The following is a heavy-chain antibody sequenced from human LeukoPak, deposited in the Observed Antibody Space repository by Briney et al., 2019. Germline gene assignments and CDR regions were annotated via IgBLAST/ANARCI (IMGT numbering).Heavy chain of an antibody. D-gene: IGHD5-12*01. J-gene: IGHJ6*03. Sequence: SETLSLTCTVSGGSISSSSYYWGWIRQPPGKGLEWIGNMYYSGSTYYNPSLKSRVTISVDTSKNQLSLKLSSVSAADTAVYYCARVPRRVATIWIGHLTPYYYYMDVWGKGTTVTISS. CDR3: ARVPRRVATIWIGHLTPYYYYMDV. V-gene: IGHV4-39*07. CDR2: MYYSGST. CDR1: GGSISSSSYY.